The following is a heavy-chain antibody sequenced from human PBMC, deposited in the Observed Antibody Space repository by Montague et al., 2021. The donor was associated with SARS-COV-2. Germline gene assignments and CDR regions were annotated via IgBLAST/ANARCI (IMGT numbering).Heavy chain of an antibody. Sequence: CAISGDSVVEHRPRSEGNTHELQSPPELVCRTYFGSKWYTDYAPSVKTRITITPDTSNNQFSLHLNSVTPGDTAVYYCAREGTVPGPRGIYFDDWGQGTLVTVSS. CDR2: TYFGSKWYT. D-gene: IGHD1-1*01. V-gene: IGHV6-1*01. CDR3: AREGTVPGPRGIYFDD. CDR1: GDSVVEHRPR. J-gene: IGHJ4*02.